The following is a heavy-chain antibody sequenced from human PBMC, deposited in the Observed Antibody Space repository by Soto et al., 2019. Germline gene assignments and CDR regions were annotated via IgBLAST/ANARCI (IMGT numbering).Heavy chain of an antibody. Sequence: QVQLVQSGAEVKKPGASVKVSCKASGYSFTSYGISWVRQAPGQGLEWMGWISAHNGNTNYAQKLQGRVTMTTDTATSTAYRELRRLRSDDTAVYYCARDNGFGESDGWGQGTTVTVSS. J-gene: IGHJ6*02. CDR1: GYSFTSYG. D-gene: IGHD3-10*01. CDR3: ARDNGFGESDG. V-gene: IGHV1-18*01. CDR2: ISAHNGNT.